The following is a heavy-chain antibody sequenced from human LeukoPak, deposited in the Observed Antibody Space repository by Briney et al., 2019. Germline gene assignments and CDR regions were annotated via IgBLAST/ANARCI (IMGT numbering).Heavy chain of an antibody. CDR3: ARDGQGPISIDC. Sequence: GRSLRLSCAASGFTASGYWMHWVRQHPARGLMLLSYIPEDRSGKSYEDSVRGRFTISRDNAKNTVHLQMNSLRGDDMAVYYCARDGQGPISIDCWGQGRSVTVSS. CDR1: GFTASGYW. D-gene: IGHD3-3*02. J-gene: IGHJ4*02. CDR2: IPEDRSGK. V-gene: IGHV3-74*01.